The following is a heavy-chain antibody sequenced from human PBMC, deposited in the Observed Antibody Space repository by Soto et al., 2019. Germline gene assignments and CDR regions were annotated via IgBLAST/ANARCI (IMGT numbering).Heavy chain of an antibody. CDR3: ARSSGWRNWYFDL. V-gene: IGHV4-34*01. Sequence: QVQLQQWGAGLLKPSETLSLTCAVYGGSFSGYYWSWIRQPPGKGLEWIGEINHSGSTNYNPSLKDRVXXSXDXXKNQFALKLSSVTAADTAVYYCARSSGWRNWYFDLWGRGTLVTVSS. CDR1: GGSFSGYY. D-gene: IGHD6-19*01. CDR2: INHSGST. J-gene: IGHJ2*01.